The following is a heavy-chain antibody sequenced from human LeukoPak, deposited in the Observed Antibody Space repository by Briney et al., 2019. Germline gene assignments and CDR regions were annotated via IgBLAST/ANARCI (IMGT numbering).Heavy chain of an antibody. CDR1: GFTFSSYE. J-gene: IGHJ4*02. D-gene: IGHD4-17*01. CDR2: ISDNGRTI. Sequence: GGSLRLSCAASGFTFSSYEMNWVRQAPGKGLEWVSYISDNGRTIYYADSVKGRFTISRDNAKNSLYLQMSSLRAEDTAVYYWAKDSGPLGDGHWGQGTLVTVSS. V-gene: IGHV3-48*03. CDR3: AKDSGPLGDGH.